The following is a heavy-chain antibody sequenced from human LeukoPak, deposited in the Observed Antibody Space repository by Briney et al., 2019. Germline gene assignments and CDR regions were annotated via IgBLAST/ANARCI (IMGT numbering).Heavy chain of an antibody. J-gene: IGHJ6*02. Sequence: PSETLSLTCTVSGGSISSYYWSWIRQPPGKGLEWIGYIYYSGSTNYNPSLKSRVTISVDTSKNQFSLKLSSVTAADTAVYYCARPSRQVGPYYGMDVWGLGTTVTVSS. V-gene: IGHV4-59*08. D-gene: IGHD1-26*01. CDR1: GGSISSYY. CDR3: ARPSRQVGPYYGMDV. CDR2: IYYSGST.